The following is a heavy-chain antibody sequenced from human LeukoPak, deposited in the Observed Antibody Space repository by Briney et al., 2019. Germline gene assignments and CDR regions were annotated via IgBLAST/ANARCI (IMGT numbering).Heavy chain of an antibody. CDR3: ARGSIVVVPAAISWYFDY. Sequence: SETLSLTCTVSGGSISSYYWSWIRQPPGKGLEWIGEINHSGSTNYNPSLKSRVTISVDTSKNQFSLKLSSVTAADTAVYYCARGSIVVVPAAISWYFDYWGQGTLVTVSS. CDR2: INHSGST. D-gene: IGHD2-2*01. J-gene: IGHJ4*02. V-gene: IGHV4-34*01. CDR1: GGSISSYY.